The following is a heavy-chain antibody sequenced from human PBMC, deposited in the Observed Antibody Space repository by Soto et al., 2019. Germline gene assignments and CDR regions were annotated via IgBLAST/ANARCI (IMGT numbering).Heavy chain of an antibody. V-gene: IGHV4-34*01. D-gene: IGHD3-3*01. J-gene: IGHJ6*02. CDR3: ARAPRITIFGVVINYGMDV. CDR1: GGSFSGYY. Sequence: SETLSLTCAAYGGSFSGYYWSWIRQPPGKGLEWIGEINHSGSTNYNPSLKSRVTISVDTSKNQFSLKLSSVTAADTAVYYCARAPRITIFGVVINYGMDVWGQGTTVTVSS. CDR2: INHSGST.